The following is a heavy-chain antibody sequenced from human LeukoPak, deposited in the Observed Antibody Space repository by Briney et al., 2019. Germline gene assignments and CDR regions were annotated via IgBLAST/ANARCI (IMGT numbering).Heavy chain of an antibody. Sequence: GGSLRLSCAASGFTFSSYAMHWVRQAPGKGLEWVAVISYDGSNKYYADSVKGRFTISRDNSKNTLYLQMNSLRAEDTAVYYCASGYYYGPGDFYYGMDVWGQGTTVTVSS. J-gene: IGHJ6*02. CDR1: GFTFSSYA. D-gene: IGHD3-10*01. CDR2: ISYDGSNK. CDR3: ASGYYYGPGDFYYGMDV. V-gene: IGHV3-30-3*01.